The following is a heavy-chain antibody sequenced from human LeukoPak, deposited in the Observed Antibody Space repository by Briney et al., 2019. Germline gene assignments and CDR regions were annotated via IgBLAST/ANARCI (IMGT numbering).Heavy chain of an antibody. V-gene: IGHV4-4*07. J-gene: IGHJ3*02. CDR3: AAFLLQQINVFDI. Sequence: SETLSLTSTVSGGSISSYYWSWIRQPAGKGLEWIGRIYTSGSTNYNPSLKSRVTMSVDTSKNQFSLKLSSVTAADTAVYYCAAFLLQQINVFDIWGQGTMVTVSS. CDR1: GGSISSYY. D-gene: IGHD1-1*01. CDR2: IYTSGST.